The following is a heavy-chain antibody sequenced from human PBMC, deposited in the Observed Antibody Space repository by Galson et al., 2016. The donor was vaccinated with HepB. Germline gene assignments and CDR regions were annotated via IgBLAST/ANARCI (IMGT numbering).Heavy chain of an antibody. D-gene: IGHD2-15*01. V-gene: IGHV3-23*01. J-gene: IGHJ2*01. Sequence: SLRLSCAASGFTFSSYAMSWVRQAPGKGLEWVSGISASGSTAYHTDSVKGRFTIFRDSSKNTLYLQMNSLRAEDTAVYYCAKDRGLHHWFFDLWAVAPRSLSPQ. CDR2: ISASGSTA. CDR3: AKDRGLHHWFFDL. CDR1: GFTFSSYA.